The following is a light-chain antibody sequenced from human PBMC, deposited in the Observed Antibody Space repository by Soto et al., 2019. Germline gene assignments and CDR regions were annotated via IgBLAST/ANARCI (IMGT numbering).Light chain of an antibody. CDR1: QGISSH. J-gene: IGKJ4*01. V-gene: IGKV1-8*01. Sequence: AIRMTQSPSSFSASTGDRVTITCRASQGISSHLAWYQVKPGKAPRLLIYTDSYLESGVPSRFSGSGSVTEFTLVISSLRSEDLAGYYCQQYFSYPLTLGGGTKGEIK. CDR2: TDS. CDR3: QQYFSYPLT.